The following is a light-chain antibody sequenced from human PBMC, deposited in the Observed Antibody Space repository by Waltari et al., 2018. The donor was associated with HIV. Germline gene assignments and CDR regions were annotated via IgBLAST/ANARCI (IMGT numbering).Light chain of an antibody. CDR1: YSDVGDYNY. CDR2: DVS. V-gene: IGLV2-11*01. CDR3: CSFAGTYTI. Sequence: QSALTQPRSVSGSPGQSVTISCTGTYSDVGDYNYFSWYHQHPGKAPKLMIYDVSQRPSGVPDRFSGSKSGNTASLTISGLQADDDADYYCCSFAGTYTIFGGGTKLTVL. J-gene: IGLJ2*01.